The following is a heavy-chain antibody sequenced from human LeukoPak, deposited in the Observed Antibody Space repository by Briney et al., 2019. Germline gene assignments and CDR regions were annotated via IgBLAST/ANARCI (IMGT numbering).Heavy chain of an antibody. CDR3: ARQDQLLCTDY. J-gene: IGHJ4*02. CDR1: GYSFTSYW. V-gene: IGHV5-51*01. Sequence: GESLKISCKGSGYSFTSYWIGWVRQMPGKGLEWMGIIYPGDSDTRYSPSFQGQVTISADKFISTAYLQWSSLGASDTAMYYCARQDQLLCTDYWGQGTLVTVSS. D-gene: IGHD2-2*01. CDR2: IYPGDSDT.